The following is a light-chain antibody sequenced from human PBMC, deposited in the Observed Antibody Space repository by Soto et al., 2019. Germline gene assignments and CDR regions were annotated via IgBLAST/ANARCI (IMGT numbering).Light chain of an antibody. J-gene: IGKJ5*01. CDR2: DAS. CDR3: QQRSDWIT. V-gene: IGKV3-11*01. Sequence: EIVLTQSPATLSLSPGERATLSFRASQSVSNSLAWFQQKPGQAPRLLIYDASNRATGIPARFSGSGSGTDFTLTISSLEPEDFAVYYCQQRSDWITFGQGTRLEIK. CDR1: QSVSNS.